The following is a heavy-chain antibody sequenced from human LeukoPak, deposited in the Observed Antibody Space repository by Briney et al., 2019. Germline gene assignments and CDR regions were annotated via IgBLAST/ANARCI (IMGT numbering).Heavy chain of an antibody. J-gene: IGHJ4*02. V-gene: IGHV1-18*04. CDR3: ASDGDIVVVPAATILAY. D-gene: IGHD2-2*01. CDR2: ISAYNGNT. CDR1: GYTFTSYG. Sequence: ASVKVSCKASGYTFTSYGISWVRQAPGQGLEWMGWISAYNGNTKYAQKLQGRVTMTTDTSTSTAYMELRSLRSDDTSVYYCASDGDIVVVPAATILAYWGQGTLVTVSS.